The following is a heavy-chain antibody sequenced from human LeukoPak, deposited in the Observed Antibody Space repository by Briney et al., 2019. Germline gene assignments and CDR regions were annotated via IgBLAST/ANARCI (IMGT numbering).Heavy chain of an antibody. J-gene: IGHJ4*02. CDR2: IRYDGSNK. CDR1: GFTFSRYG. V-gene: IGHV3-30*02. D-gene: IGHD5-18*01. Sequence: PGGSLRLSCAASGFTFSRYGMHWVRQAPGKGLEWVAFIRYDGSNKYYADSVKGRFTISRDNSKNTLYLQMNSLRAEDTAVYYCAKESGLYSPFDYWGQGTLVTVSS. CDR3: AKESGLYSPFDY.